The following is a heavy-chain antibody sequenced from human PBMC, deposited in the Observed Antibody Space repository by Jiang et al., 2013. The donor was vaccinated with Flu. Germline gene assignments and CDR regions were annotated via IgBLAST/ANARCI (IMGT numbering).Heavy chain of an antibody. CDR3: ASMARYFYDSRDY. V-gene: IGHV4-31*03. CDR1: GDSIGSGGYY. D-gene: IGHD3-22*01. Sequence: QTLSLTCTVSGDSIGSGGYYWTWIRQRPGKGLEWIGYIYNSERIYYNPSLKSRLTISVDTSKNQFSLKLSSVSGADTAVYYCASMARYFYDSRDY. CDR2: IYNSERI. J-gene: IGHJ4*01.